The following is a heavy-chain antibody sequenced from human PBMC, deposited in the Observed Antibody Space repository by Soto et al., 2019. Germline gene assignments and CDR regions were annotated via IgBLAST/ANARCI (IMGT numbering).Heavy chain of an antibody. CDR3: AKDRILKGELLAY. CDR1: GFTFSSYA. D-gene: IGHD1-26*01. Sequence: GGSLRLSCAASGFTFSSYAMSWVRQAPGKGLEWVSAISGSGGSTYYEDSVKGRFTISRENSKNTLYLQMNSLRAEDTAVYYCAKDRILKGELLAYWGQGTLVTVSS. J-gene: IGHJ4*02. V-gene: IGHV3-23*01. CDR2: ISGSGGST.